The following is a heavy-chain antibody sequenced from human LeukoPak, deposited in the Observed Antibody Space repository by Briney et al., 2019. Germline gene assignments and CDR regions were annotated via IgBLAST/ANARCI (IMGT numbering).Heavy chain of an antibody. CDR3: ARPSPPGDGYNPCDY. Sequence: GALRLSCEASGFNFHNFAMHWVRQAPGKGLEWVAVISNDKRNKYYTDSVKGRFTISRDNSKSTVYLQMNSLRPEDTAVYYCARPSPPGDGYNPCDYWGPGALVIVSS. V-gene: IGHV3-30*04. CDR1: GFNFHNFA. J-gene: IGHJ4*02. CDR2: ISNDKRNK. D-gene: IGHD5-24*01.